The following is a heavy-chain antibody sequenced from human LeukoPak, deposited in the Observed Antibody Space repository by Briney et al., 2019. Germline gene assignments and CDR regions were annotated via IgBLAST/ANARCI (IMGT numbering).Heavy chain of an antibody. J-gene: IGHJ5*02. CDR1: GFAVSSNY. CDR3: ARDRGPGWFDP. V-gene: IGHV3-66*03. CDR2: IYSTGTT. D-gene: IGHD3-10*01. Sequence: GGSLRLSCAVSGFAVSSNYVSWVRQAPGKGLEWVSVIYSTGTTFYADSVKGRFTTSRDNSKNTVYLQMNGLKPEDTAVYYCARDRGPGWFDPWGQGTLVTVSS.